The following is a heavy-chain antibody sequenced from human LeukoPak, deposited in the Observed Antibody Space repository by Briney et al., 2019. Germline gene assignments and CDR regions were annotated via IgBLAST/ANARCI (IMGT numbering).Heavy chain of an antibody. Sequence: PRGSPRHSPAHPVSTLSIHTIHSVRQAPGKGLEYVSAISSNGGTTYYANSVKGRFTISRDNSKNTLYLQMGSLRDEDMAVYYSAGDARGYGFLAVWGEGTTVTVSS. D-gene: IGHD5-12*01. CDR1: VSTLSIHT. V-gene: IGHV3-64*01. CDR3: AGDARGYGFLAV. CDR2: ISSNGGTT. J-gene: IGHJ6*01.